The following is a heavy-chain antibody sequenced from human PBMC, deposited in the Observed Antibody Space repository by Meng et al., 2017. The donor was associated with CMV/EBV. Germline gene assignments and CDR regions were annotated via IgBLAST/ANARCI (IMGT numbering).Heavy chain of an antibody. CDR1: GGSISSGDYY. V-gene: IGHV4-30-4*08. CDR2: IYYSGTT. D-gene: IGHD3-22*01. Sequence: QVQLAEAGPGLVKPSQTLSLTCSVSGGSISSGDYYWSWIRQPPGKGLEWIGYIYYSGTTYYNPSLESRVTISVDTSKNQFSLNLSSVTAADTAVYYCARLSGSGTTSTGYHYAFDSWGQGTLVTVSS. CDR3: ARLSGSGTTSTGYHYAFDS. J-gene: IGHJ4*02.